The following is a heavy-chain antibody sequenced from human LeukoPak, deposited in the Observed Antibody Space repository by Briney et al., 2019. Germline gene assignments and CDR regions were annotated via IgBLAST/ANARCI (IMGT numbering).Heavy chain of an antibody. CDR3: AKDIYRGLDMATRPDY. CDR1: GFTFDDYA. CDR2: ISGDAGST. Sequence: GGSLRLSCAASGFTFDDYAMHWVRQAPGKGLEWVSLISGDAGSTYYADSVKGRFTISRDDSRNSLYLQMNSLRTEDTAFYYCAKDIYRGLDMATRPDYWGQGTLVTVSS. J-gene: IGHJ4*02. D-gene: IGHD5-24*01. V-gene: IGHV3-43*02.